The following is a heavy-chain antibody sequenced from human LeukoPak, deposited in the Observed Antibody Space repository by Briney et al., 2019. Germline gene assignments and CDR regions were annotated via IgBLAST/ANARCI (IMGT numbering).Heavy chain of an antibody. Sequence: SETLSLTCTVSGGSISSYYWSWIRQPPGKGLEWIGYFYYSGSSNYNPSLKSRVTISVDTSKNQFSLKLSSVTAADTAVYYCARDPSTTHPYYGMDVWGQGTTVTVSS. CDR2: FYYSGSS. V-gene: IGHV4-59*01. J-gene: IGHJ6*02. D-gene: IGHD1-1*01. CDR3: ARDPSTTHPYYGMDV. CDR1: GGSISSYY.